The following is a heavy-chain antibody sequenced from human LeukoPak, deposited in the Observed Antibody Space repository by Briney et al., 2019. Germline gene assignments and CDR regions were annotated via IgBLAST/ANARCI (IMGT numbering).Heavy chain of an antibody. CDR1: GFTFSSYA. J-gene: IGHJ6*03. Sequence: GGSLRLSCEVSGFTFSSYAMHWVRQAPGKGLEWVAVISYDGSNKYYADSVKGRFTISRDNSKNTLYLQMNSLRAEDTAVYYCARDRKEWLLPHAYYYYYMDVWGKGTTVTVSS. CDR2: ISYDGSNK. D-gene: IGHD3-3*01. V-gene: IGHV3-30*04. CDR3: ARDRKEWLLPHAYYYYYMDV.